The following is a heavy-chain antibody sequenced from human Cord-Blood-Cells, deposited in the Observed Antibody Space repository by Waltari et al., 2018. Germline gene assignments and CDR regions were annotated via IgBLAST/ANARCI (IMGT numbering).Heavy chain of an antibody. V-gene: IGHV1-69*01. CDR1: GGTVSSYA. J-gene: IGHJ3*02. CDR2: IIPIFGTA. D-gene: IGHD3-3*01. CDR3: ARGFGVVITDAFDI. Sequence: QVQLVQSGAEVKKPGSSVQVSCKASGGTVSSYALCSARQPPGQGLEWMGGIIPIFGTANYAQKFQGRVTITADESTSTAYMELSSLRSEDTAVYYCARGFGVVITDAFDIWGQGTMVTVSS.